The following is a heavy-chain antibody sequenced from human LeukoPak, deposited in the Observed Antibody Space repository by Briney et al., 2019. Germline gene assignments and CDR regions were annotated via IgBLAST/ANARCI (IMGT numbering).Heavy chain of an antibody. V-gene: IGHV4-61*01. CDR2: IYYSGST. CDR1: GGSVSSGSYY. J-gene: IGHJ4*02. CDR3: ASLGHCSGGSCYYFDY. Sequence: SETLSLTCTVSGGSVSSGSYYWSWIRQPPGKGLEWIGYIYYSGSTNYNPSLKSRVTISVDTSKNQFSLKLSSVTAADTAVYYCASLGHCSGGSCYYFDYWGQGTLVTVSS. D-gene: IGHD2-15*01.